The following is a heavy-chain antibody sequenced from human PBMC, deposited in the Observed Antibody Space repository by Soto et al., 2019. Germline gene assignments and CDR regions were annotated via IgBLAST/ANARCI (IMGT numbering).Heavy chain of an antibody. J-gene: IGHJ4*02. D-gene: IGHD3-10*01. V-gene: IGHV4-34*01. CDR2: INHSGST. CDR1: GGSFSGYY. Sequence: QVQLQQWGAGLLKPSETLSLTCAVYGGSFSGYYWSWIRQPPGKGLEWIGEINHSGSTNYNPSLKRRVTISVDTSKNQFSLKLSSVTAADTAVYYCARGSGSYYYFDYWGQGTLVTVSS. CDR3: ARGSGSYYYFDY.